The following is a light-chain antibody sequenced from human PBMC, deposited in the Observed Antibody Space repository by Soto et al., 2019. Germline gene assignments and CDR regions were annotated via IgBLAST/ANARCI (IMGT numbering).Light chain of an antibody. CDR3: QQYNSYSRT. CDR2: RTS. V-gene: IGKV3-15*01. Sequence: ERMQSRATLSVSQGERATLSCRASQSISSNLAWYQQKPGQAPRLLMFRTSSRATGFPARFSGSGSGTEFNLTISSLQSEDFATYYCQQYNSYSRTFAQRTKVAIK. CDR1: QSISSN. J-gene: IGKJ1*01.